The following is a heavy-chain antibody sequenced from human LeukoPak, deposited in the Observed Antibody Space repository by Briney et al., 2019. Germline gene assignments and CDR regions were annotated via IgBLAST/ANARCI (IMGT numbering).Heavy chain of an antibody. Sequence: SETLSLTCTVSGGSISSYYWSWIRQPPGKGLEWIGYIYYSGSTNYNPSLKSRVTISVDTSKNQFSLKLSSVTAADTAVYYCARVQWLANWFDPWGRGTLVTVSS. CDR2: IYYSGST. CDR3: ARVQWLANWFDP. D-gene: IGHD6-19*01. J-gene: IGHJ5*02. CDR1: GGSISSYY. V-gene: IGHV4-59*01.